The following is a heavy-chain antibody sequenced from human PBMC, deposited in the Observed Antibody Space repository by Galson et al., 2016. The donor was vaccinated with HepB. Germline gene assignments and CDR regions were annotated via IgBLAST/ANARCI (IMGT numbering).Heavy chain of an antibody. J-gene: IGHJ5*02. D-gene: IGHD1-1*01. V-gene: IGHV4-39*01. CDR3: ARHGELDSDRGWFDP. CDR1: GDSIRSDSDY. Sequence: SETLSLTCIVSGDSIRSDSDYWGWVRQSPGKGLEWIGSIFYTGTTYYNPSLKSRLTIFLDPSSNQFSRRLRSVTAADTALYSCARHGELDSDRGWFDPWGQGTLVTVSS. CDR2: IFYTGTT.